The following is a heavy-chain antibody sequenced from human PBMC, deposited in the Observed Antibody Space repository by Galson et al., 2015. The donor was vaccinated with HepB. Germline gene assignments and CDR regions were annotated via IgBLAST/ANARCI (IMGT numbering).Heavy chain of an antibody. CDR3: ARSAVPVARGYYYYYGMDV. J-gene: IGHJ6*02. CDR1: GYRFTNYW. Sequence: QSGAEVKKPGESLKISCKGSGYRFTNYWIGWVRQMPGKGLEWMGIIYPGDSYTTYSPSFQVQVTISADKSINTAYLQWSSLKTSDTALYYCARSAVPVARGYYYYYGMDVWGQGTTVTVSS. D-gene: IGHD2-2*01. CDR2: IYPGDSYT. V-gene: IGHV5-51*01.